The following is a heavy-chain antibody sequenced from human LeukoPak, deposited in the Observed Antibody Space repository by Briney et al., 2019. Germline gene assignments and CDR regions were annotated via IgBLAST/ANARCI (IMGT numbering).Heavy chain of an antibody. CDR1: GGSISSYY. Sequence: PSETLSLTCTVSGGSISSYYWSWIRQPPGKGLEWIGYIYYSGSTNYNPSLKSRVTISVDTSKNQFSLKLSSVTAADTAVYYCARVRAMIGSWFDPWGQGTLVTVSS. J-gene: IGHJ5*02. CDR3: ARVRAMIGSWFDP. CDR2: IYYSGST. V-gene: IGHV4-59*01. D-gene: IGHD3-22*01.